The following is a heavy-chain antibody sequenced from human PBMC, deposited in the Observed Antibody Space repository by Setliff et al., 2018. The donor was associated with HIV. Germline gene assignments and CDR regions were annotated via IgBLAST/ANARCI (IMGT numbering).Heavy chain of an antibody. CDR2: IYYRGTT. Sequence: SETLSLTCSVSGGSIEFSSFYWGWIRQSPGKGLEWIASIYYRGTTYYNPSLKSRVTVSLDTSKNQFSLTLPSMTATDTAVYYCARHLTGRLFDSWGQGTLVTVSS. J-gene: IGHJ5*01. CDR3: ARHLTGRLFDS. CDR1: GGSIEFSSFY. V-gene: IGHV4-39*01. D-gene: IGHD6-6*01.